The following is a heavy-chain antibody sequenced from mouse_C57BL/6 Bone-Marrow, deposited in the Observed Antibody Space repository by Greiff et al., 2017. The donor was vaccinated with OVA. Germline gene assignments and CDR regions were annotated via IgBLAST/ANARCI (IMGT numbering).Heavy chain of an antibody. CDR2: IYWDDDK. CDR3: ARRGYNYYGSSSTWAMDY. D-gene: IGHD1-1*01. Sequence: QVTLKESGPGILQSSQTLSLTCSFSGFSLSTSGMGVSWIRQPSGKGLEWLAHIYWDDDKRYTPSLKSRLTISKDTSRNQVFLKITSVDTADTATYYCARRGYNYYGSSSTWAMDYWGQGTSVTVSS. V-gene: IGHV8-12*01. CDR1: GFSLSTSGMG. J-gene: IGHJ4*01.